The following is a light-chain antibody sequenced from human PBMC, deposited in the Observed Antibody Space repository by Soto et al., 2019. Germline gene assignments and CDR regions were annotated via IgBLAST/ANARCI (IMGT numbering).Light chain of an antibody. V-gene: IGLV2-14*03. J-gene: IGLJ2*01. Sequence: QSALTQPASVSGSPGQSITISCTGTSGDVGGYNYVSWYQHPPGKAPKLMIYDVSNRPSGVSNRFSGSKSGNTASLTISGLQAEDEADYYCSSYTSSSTVVFGGGTQLTVL. CDR3: SSYTSSSTVV. CDR2: DVS. CDR1: SGDVGGYNY.